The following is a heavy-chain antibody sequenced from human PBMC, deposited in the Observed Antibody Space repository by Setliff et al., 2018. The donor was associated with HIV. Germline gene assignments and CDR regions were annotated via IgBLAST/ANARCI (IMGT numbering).Heavy chain of an antibody. V-gene: IGHV4-4*02. Sequence: SETLSLTCAASGDSMASPGCWSWLRQSLEKGLEWIGEVCNAGATNFNPFLRSRVSISKDWSRNRFSLTLTSVTAADTAVYYCARNYGWSLGYWGQGELVTVSS. CDR2: VCNAGAT. D-gene: IGHD2-15*01. CDR1: GDSMASPGC. J-gene: IGHJ4*02. CDR3: ARNYGWSLGY.